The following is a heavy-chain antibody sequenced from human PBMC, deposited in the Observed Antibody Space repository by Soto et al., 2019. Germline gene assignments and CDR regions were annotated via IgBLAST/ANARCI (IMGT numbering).Heavy chain of an antibody. J-gene: IGHJ4*02. Sequence: ESGGGVVQPGRSLRLSCAASGFTFSSYGMHWVRQAPGKGLEWVAVISYDGSNKYYADSVKGRFTISRDNSKNTLYLQMNSLRAEDTAVYYCAKDLGMIVVVYYFDYWGQGTLVTVSS. D-gene: IGHD3-22*01. CDR2: ISYDGSNK. CDR1: GFTFSSYG. V-gene: IGHV3-30*18. CDR3: AKDLGMIVVVYYFDY.